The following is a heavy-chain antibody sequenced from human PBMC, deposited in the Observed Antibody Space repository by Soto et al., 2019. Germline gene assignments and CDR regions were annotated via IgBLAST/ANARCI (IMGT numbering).Heavy chain of an antibody. CDR1: GYTFSGYF. D-gene: IGHD6-13*01. CDR3: ARGYYSSSWRVFDY. J-gene: IGHJ4*02. Sequence: QVQLVQSGADVKKPGASVKVSCKTSGYTFSGYFMHWLRQAPGKGLEWMGWMNPNSGGTDYAQNFQDRVSMTWDTSISTAYMELSRLRSDDTAIYYCARGYYSSSWRVFDYWGQGTLVTVSS. V-gene: IGHV1-2*02. CDR2: MNPNSGGT.